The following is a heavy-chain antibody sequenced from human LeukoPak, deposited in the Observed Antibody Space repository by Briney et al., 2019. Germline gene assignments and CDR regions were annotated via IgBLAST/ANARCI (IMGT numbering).Heavy chain of an antibody. CDR1: GFIFSSYA. CDR2: ISGSGSTT. CDR3: ARSLPDYFDY. V-gene: IGHV3-23*01. Sequence: PGGSLRLSCAASGFIFSSYAMSWVRQAPGKGLEWVSTISGSGSTTYYADSVKGRFTISRDNSKNSLYLQMNSLRTEDTALYYCARSLPDYFDYWGQGTLVTVSS. J-gene: IGHJ4*02.